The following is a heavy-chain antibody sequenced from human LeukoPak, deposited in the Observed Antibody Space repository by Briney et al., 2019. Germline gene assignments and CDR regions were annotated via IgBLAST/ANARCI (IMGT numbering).Heavy chain of an antibody. V-gene: IGHV3-30*04. CDR3: AGESFDI. Sequence: GGSLRLSCAASGFTFSSYALDWVRQAPGKGLEWVAVISKDGNSQNYADSVRGRFTISRDNSKNTLYLQMNSLRPEDTAVYYCAGESFDIWGQGTTVTVSS. CDR2: ISKDGNSQ. CDR1: GFTFSSYA. J-gene: IGHJ3*02.